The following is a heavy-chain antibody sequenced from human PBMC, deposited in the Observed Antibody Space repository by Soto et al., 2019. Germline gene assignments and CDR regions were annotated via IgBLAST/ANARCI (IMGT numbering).Heavy chain of an antibody. CDR1: GFTFSSYG. J-gene: IGHJ6*02. D-gene: IGHD6-6*01. CDR3: AKEIAARDYYYYGMDV. V-gene: IGHV3-30*18. Sequence: GGSLRLSCAASGFTFSSYGTHWVRQAPGKGLEWVAVISYDGSNKYYADSVKGRFTISRDNSKNTLYLQMNSLRAEDTAVYYCAKEIAARDYYYYGMDVWGQGTTVTVSS. CDR2: ISYDGSNK.